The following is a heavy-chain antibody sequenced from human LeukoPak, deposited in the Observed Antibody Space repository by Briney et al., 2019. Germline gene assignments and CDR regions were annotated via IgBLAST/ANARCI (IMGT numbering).Heavy chain of an antibody. CDR2: ISAYNGNT. CDR3: ARAVGLPYYYGSGSWFDP. Sequence: ASVKVSCKASGYTFTSYGISWVRQAPGQGLEWMGWISAYNGNTNYAQKFQGRVTITADKSTSTAYMELSSLRSEDTAVYYCARAVGLPYYYGSGSWFDPWGQGTLVTVSS. D-gene: IGHD3-10*01. J-gene: IGHJ5*02. CDR1: GYTFTSYG. V-gene: IGHV1-18*01.